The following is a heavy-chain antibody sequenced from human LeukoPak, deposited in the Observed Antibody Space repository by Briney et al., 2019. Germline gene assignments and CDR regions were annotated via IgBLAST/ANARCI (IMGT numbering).Heavy chain of an antibody. Sequence: ASVKVSCKASGYSFTSYAFSWVRQAPGQGLEWMGWMNPNSGNTGYAQKFQGRVTITRNTSISTAYMELSSLRSEDTAVYYCAREYYDFWSGYYGYWGQGTLVTVSS. CDR1: GYSFTSYA. J-gene: IGHJ4*02. CDR3: AREYYDFWSGYYGY. CDR2: MNPNSGNT. D-gene: IGHD3-3*01. V-gene: IGHV1-8*03.